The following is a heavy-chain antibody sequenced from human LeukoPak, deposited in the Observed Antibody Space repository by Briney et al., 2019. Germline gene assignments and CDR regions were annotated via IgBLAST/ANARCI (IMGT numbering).Heavy chain of an antibody. CDR2: INHSGST. Sequence: SETLSLTCTVSGGSISGYYWSWIRQPPGKGLEWIGEINHSGSTNYNPSLKSRVTISVDTSKNQFSLKLSSVTAADTAVYYCARVIVDGIAVAGKYYFDYWGQGTLVTVSS. D-gene: IGHD6-19*01. V-gene: IGHV4-34*01. CDR1: GGSISGYY. CDR3: ARVIVDGIAVAGKYYFDY. J-gene: IGHJ4*02.